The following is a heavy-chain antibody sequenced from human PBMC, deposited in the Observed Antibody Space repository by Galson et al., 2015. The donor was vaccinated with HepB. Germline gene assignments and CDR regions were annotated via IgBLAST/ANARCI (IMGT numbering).Heavy chain of an antibody. Sequence: SLRLSCAASGFTFSSYAMSWVRQAPGKGLEWVSAISGSGGSTYYADSVKGRFTISRDNSKNTLYLQMNSLRAEDTAVYYCAKDKYCSGGSCYPFDYWGQGTLVTVSS. CDR2: ISGSGGST. CDR3: AKDKYCSGGSCYPFDY. CDR1: GFTFSSYA. D-gene: IGHD2-15*01. V-gene: IGHV3-23*01. J-gene: IGHJ4*02.